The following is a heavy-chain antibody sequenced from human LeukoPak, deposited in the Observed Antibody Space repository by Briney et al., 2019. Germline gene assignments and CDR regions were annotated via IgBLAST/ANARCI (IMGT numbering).Heavy chain of an antibody. CDR3: AKSGGAYSILQDYFDY. CDR2: INSDGSST. CDR1: GFTFSSYW. Sequence: GGSLRLSCAASGFTFSSYWMHWVRQAPGKGLVWVSRINSDGSSTSYADSVKGRFTISRDNAKNTLYLQMNSLRAEDTAVYYCAKSGGAYSILQDYFDYWGQGTLVTVSS. V-gene: IGHV3-74*01. D-gene: IGHD1-26*01. J-gene: IGHJ4*02.